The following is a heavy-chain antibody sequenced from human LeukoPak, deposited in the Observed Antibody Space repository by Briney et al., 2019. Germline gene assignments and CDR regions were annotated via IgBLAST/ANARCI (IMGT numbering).Heavy chain of an antibody. Sequence: GGSLRLSCAASGFTFSSYEMNWVRQAPGKGLEWVSYISSSGSTIYYADSVKGRFTISRDNAKNSLYLQMNSLRAEDTAVYYCARDRGGSSSWYVMDVWGKGTTVTISS. CDR2: ISSSGSTI. CDR3: ARDRGGSSSWYVMDV. D-gene: IGHD6-13*01. V-gene: IGHV3-48*03. CDR1: GFTFSSYE. J-gene: IGHJ6*04.